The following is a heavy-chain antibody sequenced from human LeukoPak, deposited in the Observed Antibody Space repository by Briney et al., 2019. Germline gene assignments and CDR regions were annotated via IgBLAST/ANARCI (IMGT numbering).Heavy chain of an antibody. V-gene: IGHV1-2*02. Sequence: ASVKVSCKVSGYTFTDYYMHWVRQAPGQGLEWMGWINPNGGGTNYAQKFQGRVTMTRDTSFNTGYMELSSLRSDDTAVYYCATTTPGYSYGYGEYYFDYWGQGTLVTVSS. CDR3: ATTTPGYSYGYGEYYFDY. J-gene: IGHJ4*02. D-gene: IGHD5-18*01. CDR2: INPNGGGT. CDR1: GYTFTDYY.